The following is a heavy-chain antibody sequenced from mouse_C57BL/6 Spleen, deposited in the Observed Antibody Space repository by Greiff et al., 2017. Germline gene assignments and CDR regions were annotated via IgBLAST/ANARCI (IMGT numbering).Heavy chain of an antibody. CDR1: GYTFTSYW. CDR2: IDPSDSYT. V-gene: IGHV1-50*01. Sequence: QVQLKQPGAELVKPGASVKLSCKASGYTFTSYWMQWVKQRPGQGLEWIGEIDPSDSYTNYNQKFKGKATLTVDTSSSTAYMQLSSLTSEDSAVYYCARSSTGTGWFAYWGQGTLVTVSA. D-gene: IGHD4-1*02. CDR3: ARSSTGTGWFAY. J-gene: IGHJ3*01.